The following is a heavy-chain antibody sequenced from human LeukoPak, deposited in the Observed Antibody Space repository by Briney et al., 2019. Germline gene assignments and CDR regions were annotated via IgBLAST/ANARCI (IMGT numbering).Heavy chain of an antibody. CDR1: GFTFSSYW. CDR3: ARIWDGYSGSDY. V-gene: IGHV3-74*01. J-gene: IGHJ4*02. Sequence: PGGSLRLSCAASGFTFSSYWMHWVRQAPGKGLVWVSRINSDGSSTNYAASVKGRFTISRDNAKNSLYLQMNSLRAEDTAVYYCARIWDGYSGSDYWGQGTLVTVSS. D-gene: IGHD1-26*01. CDR2: INSDGSST.